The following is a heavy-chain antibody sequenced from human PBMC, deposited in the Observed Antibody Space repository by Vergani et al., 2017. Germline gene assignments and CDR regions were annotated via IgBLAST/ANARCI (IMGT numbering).Heavy chain of an antibody. CDR2: ISYDGSNK. CDR3: AKDVSGYGDFYYMDV. Sequence: QVQLVESGGGLVKPGGSLRLSCAASGFTFSSYGMHWVRQAPGKGLEWVAVISYDGSNKYYADSVKGRFTISRDNSKNTLYLEMHSLRAEDTAVYYCAKDVSGYGDFYYMDVWGKGTTVTVSS. D-gene: IGHD4-17*01. CDR1: GFTFSSYG. J-gene: IGHJ6*03. V-gene: IGHV3-30*18.